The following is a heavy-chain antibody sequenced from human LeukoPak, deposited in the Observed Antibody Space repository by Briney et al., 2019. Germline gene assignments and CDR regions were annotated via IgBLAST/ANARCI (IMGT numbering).Heavy chain of an antibody. V-gene: IGHV1-69*02. D-gene: IGHD3-22*01. CDR1: GGTFSSYT. CDR3: ARAPDSSGAFDI. J-gene: IGHJ3*02. Sequence: WASVKVSCKASGGTFSSYTISRVRQAPGQGLEWMGRIIPILGIANYAQKFQGRVTITADKSTSTAYMELSSLRSEDTAVYYCARAPDSSGAFDIWGQGTMVTVSS. CDR2: IIPILGIA.